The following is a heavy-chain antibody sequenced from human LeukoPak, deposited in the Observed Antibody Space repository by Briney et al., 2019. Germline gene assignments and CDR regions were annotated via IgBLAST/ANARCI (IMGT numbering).Heavy chain of an antibody. CDR3: ARDVDYDSSGYYWDLFDY. Sequence: ASVKVSCKASGYTFTGYYMHWVRQAPGQGLEWMGWINPNSGGTNYAQKFQGRVTMTRDTSISTAYMELSRLRSDDTAVYYCARDVDYDSSGYYWDLFDYWGQGTLVTVSS. CDR1: GYTFTGYY. CDR2: INPNSGGT. J-gene: IGHJ4*02. V-gene: IGHV1-2*02. D-gene: IGHD3-22*01.